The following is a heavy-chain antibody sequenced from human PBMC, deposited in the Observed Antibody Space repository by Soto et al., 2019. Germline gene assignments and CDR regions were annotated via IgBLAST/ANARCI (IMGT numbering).Heavy chain of an antibody. Sequence: QVQLQQWGAGLLKPSETLSLTCAVYGESFSGYFWNWIRQSPGKGLEWIGEISHSGSTNYNPSLESRVTISIDPSKNQFSLMLTSLPAADTAVYYCARGKAAGRWGQGTLVTVSS. CDR1: GESFSGYF. CDR2: ISHSGST. CDR3: ARGKAAGR. V-gene: IGHV4-34*01. J-gene: IGHJ4*02. D-gene: IGHD6-13*01.